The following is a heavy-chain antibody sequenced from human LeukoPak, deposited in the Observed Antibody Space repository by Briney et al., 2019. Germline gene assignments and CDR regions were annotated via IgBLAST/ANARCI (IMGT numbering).Heavy chain of an antibody. V-gene: IGHV3-33*08. D-gene: IGHD1-26*01. CDR2: IYYDGSNQ. Sequence: GGSLRLSCAASGFTFSSYGMHWVRQAPGKGLEWVAVIYYDGSNQYYVDSVKGRFTVSRDNAKNTLYLQMDSLGAEDTAVYYCATDRNSGKYYDYWGQGTLVTVSS. CDR3: ATDRNSGKYYDY. CDR1: GFTFSSYG. J-gene: IGHJ4*02.